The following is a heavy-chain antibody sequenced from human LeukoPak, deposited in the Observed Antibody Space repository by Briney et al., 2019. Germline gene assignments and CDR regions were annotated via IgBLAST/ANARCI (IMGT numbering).Heavy chain of an antibody. CDR1: GGSISSYY. J-gene: IGHJ4*02. CDR2: IYYSGST. Sequence: SETLSLTCTVSGGSISSYYWSRIRQPPGKGLEWIGYIYYSGSTNYNPSLKSRVTISVDTSKNQFSLKLSSVTAADTAVYYCARVQQWLFDYWGQGTLVTVSS. D-gene: IGHD6-19*01. V-gene: IGHV4-59*01. CDR3: ARVQQWLFDY.